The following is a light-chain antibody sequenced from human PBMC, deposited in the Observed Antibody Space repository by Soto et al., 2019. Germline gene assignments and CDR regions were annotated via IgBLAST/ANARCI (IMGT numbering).Light chain of an antibody. J-gene: IGKJ1*01. V-gene: IGKV3-11*01. CDR1: QTVGAY. CDR3: QQRRSSS. Sequence: VLTQSPATLSLSPGESATLSCRASQTVGAYIAWYQQKPVQAPRLLIYATYYRATGIPARFSGSGSGTGFSLTIGSLETEEFDIYCCQQRRSSSFGPRTTVEIK. CDR2: ATY.